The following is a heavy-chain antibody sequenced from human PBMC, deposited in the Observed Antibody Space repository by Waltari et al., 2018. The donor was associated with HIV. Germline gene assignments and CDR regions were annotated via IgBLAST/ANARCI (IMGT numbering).Heavy chain of an antibody. V-gene: IGHV1-2*06. D-gene: IGHD3-22*01. J-gene: IGHJ6*02. CDR1: GYTFTAHY. CDR3: FYYSNTESYGLDV. CDR2: INPKSGVT. Sequence: QGQLVQSGAAVKKPGASVKVSCKASGYTFTAHYIHWVRPAPGQGLEWMGRINPKSGVTHYAQKFQDRVTVTRDTSITTAYMELSSLRSDDTARYFCFYYSNTESYGLDVWGQGTTVTVSS.